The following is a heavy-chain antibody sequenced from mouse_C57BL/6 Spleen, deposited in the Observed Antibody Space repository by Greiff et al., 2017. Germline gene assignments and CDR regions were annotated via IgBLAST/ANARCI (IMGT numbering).Heavy chain of an antibody. CDR3: ARYDGYLYWYFDV. CDR2: IDPSDSYT. Sequence: QVQLQQPGAELVMPGASVKLSCKASGYTFTSYWMHWVKQRPGQGLEWIGEIDPSDSYTNYNQKFKGKSTLTVDKSSSTAYMQLRSLTSEDSAVYYCARYDGYLYWYFDVWGTGTTVTVSS. J-gene: IGHJ1*03. V-gene: IGHV1-69*01. CDR1: GYTFTSYW. D-gene: IGHD2-3*01.